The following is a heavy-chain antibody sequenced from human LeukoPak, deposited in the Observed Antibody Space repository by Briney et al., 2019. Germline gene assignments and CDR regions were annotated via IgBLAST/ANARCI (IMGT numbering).Heavy chain of an antibody. CDR2: ISSSSSTI. CDR3: ARDRYGDYAIDS. Sequence: GGSLILSCAASGFSFSIYSMNWVRQAPGKGLEWVSYISSSSSTIYYADSVKGRFTIFRDNAKNSLYLQMISLRAEDTAVYFCARDRYGDYAIDSWGQGTLVTVSS. V-gene: IGHV3-48*04. CDR1: GFSFSIYS. D-gene: IGHD4-17*01. J-gene: IGHJ4*02.